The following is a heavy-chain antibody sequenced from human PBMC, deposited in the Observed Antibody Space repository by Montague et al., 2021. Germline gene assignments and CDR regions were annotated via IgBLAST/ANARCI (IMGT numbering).Heavy chain of an antibody. CDR3: AREVAPGSGSNSVDY. V-gene: IGHV3-33*01. D-gene: IGHD3-10*01. CDR1: DFTFSTYA. Sequence: SLRLSCAASDFTFSTYAMHWVRQAPGKGLEWVAVIWYDGSNKFYADSVKGRFTISRDNSKNTLYLQMNNLRAEDTVMYYCAREVAPGSGSNSVDYWGQGTLVTVSS. CDR2: IWYDGSNK. J-gene: IGHJ4*02.